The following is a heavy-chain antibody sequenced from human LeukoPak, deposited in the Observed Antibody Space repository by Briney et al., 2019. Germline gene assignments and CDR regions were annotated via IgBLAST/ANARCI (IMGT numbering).Heavy chain of an antibody. CDR3: ARGNMVYVRGATWGRAIDY. Sequence: SETLSLTCTVSGGSISSYYWSWIRQPPGKGLEWIGYIYYSGSTNYNPSLKSRVTISVDTSKNQFSLKLSSVTAADTAVYYCARGNMVYVRGATWGRAIDYWGQGTLVTVSS. V-gene: IGHV4-59*01. J-gene: IGHJ4*02. CDR1: GGSISSYY. CDR2: IYYSGST. D-gene: IGHD3-10*01.